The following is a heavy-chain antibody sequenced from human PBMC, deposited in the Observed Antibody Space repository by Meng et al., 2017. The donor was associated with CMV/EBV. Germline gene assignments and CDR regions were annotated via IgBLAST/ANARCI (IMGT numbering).Heavy chain of an antibody. Sequence: GGSLRLSCAASGFTFSSYSMNWVRQAPGKGLKWVSSISSSSSYIYYADSVKGRFTISRDNAKNSLYLQMNSLRAEDTAVYYCARVYIAAAGVSDYWGQGTLVTVSS. CDR2: ISSSSSYI. CDR1: GFTFSSYS. CDR3: ARVYIAAAGVSDY. D-gene: IGHD6-13*01. V-gene: IGHV3-21*01. J-gene: IGHJ4*02.